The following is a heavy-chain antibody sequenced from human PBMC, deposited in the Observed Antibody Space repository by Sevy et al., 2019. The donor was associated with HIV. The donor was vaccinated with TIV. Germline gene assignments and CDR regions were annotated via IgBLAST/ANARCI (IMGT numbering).Heavy chain of an antibody. CDR3: ARDSTTRPRVLDY. J-gene: IGHJ4*02. Sequence: SETLSLTCSVSGGSISSYFWTWVWQSPGKGLEWIGNIYFTGNTDYSPPLKSRVTLSLDTSKSQFSLTLKSVTAADTAIYFCARDSTTRPRVLDYWGQGTLVTVSS. V-gene: IGHV4-59*01. CDR1: GGSISSYF. CDR2: IYFTGNT. D-gene: IGHD1-1*01.